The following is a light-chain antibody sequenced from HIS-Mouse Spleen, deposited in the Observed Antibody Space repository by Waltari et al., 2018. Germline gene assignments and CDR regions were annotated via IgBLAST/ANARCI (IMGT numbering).Light chain of an antibody. J-gene: IGKJ4*01. CDR3: QQRSNWPPLT. CDR2: DAS. V-gene: IGKV3-11*01. Sequence: EIVLTQSPATLSLSPGERATLSCRASQSVSSYLACYQQKPGQAPRLLISDASNRATGIPARFSGSGSGTDFTLTISSLEPEDFAVYYCQQRSNWPPLTFGGGTKVEIK. CDR1: QSVSSY.